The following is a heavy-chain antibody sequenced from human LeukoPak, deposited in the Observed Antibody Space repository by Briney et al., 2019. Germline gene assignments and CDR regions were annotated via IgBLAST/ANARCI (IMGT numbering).Heavy chain of an antibody. CDR1: GGSISSGSHY. Sequence: SETLSLTCTVSGGSISSGSHYWSWIRQPAGKGLEWIGRIYTSGSTNYNPSLKSRVTISVDTSKNQFSLKLSSVTAADTAVYCCARETDSSGYYYWFDPWGQGTLVTVSS. CDR3: ARETDSSGYYYWFDP. V-gene: IGHV4-61*02. CDR2: IYTSGST. D-gene: IGHD3-22*01. J-gene: IGHJ5*02.